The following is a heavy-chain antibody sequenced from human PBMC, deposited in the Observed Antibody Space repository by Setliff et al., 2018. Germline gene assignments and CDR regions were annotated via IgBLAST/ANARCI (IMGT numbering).Heavy chain of an antibody. V-gene: IGHV4-31*03. D-gene: IGHD6-6*01. CDR3: ARGRNVAARLLDS. CDR2: IYYTGST. CDR1: GGSISSGGYY. Sequence: SETLSLTCTVSGGSISSGGYYWSWIRQHPGKGLEWIGYIYYTGSTYYNPSLKSRLTISVDTSKNQFSLKVTSVTAADTSVYFCARGRNVAARLLDSWGQGTLVTVSS. J-gene: IGHJ4*02.